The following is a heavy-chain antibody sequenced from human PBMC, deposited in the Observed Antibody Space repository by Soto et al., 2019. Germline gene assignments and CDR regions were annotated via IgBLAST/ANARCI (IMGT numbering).Heavy chain of an antibody. Sequence: QVQLVQSGAEVKEPGSSVKVSCKASGGTFSSHAISWVRQAPGQGLEWMGGVTPLFGMANYAQKFQGRVTITADKFAATAYMELTSLTSDDTAVYYCARGDDFDYYYGVDVWGQGTTVTVSS. CDR1: GGTFSSHA. J-gene: IGHJ6*02. CDR2: VTPLFGMA. D-gene: IGHD3-16*01. V-gene: IGHV1-69*17. CDR3: ARGDDFDYYYGVDV.